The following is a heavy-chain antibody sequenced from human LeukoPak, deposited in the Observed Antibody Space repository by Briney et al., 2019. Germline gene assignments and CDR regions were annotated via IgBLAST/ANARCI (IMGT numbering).Heavy chain of an antibody. CDR2: IYTSGGT. CDR1: GVSISSFF. D-gene: IGHD4-23*01. CDR3: ARDLRGDGGHFDY. J-gene: IGHJ4*02. Sequence: KPSETLSLTCTVSGVSISSFFWSWVRQPAGKGLEWIGRIYTSGGTNYNPSLKSRVTVSVDTSKNPFSLKLSSVTATDTAVYYCARDLRGDGGHFDYWGQGTLVTVSS. V-gene: IGHV4-4*07.